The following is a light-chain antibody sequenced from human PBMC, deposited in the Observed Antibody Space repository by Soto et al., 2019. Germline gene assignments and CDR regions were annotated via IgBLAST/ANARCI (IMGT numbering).Light chain of an antibody. CDR1: QSVSRF. J-gene: IGKJ1*01. V-gene: IGKV3-11*01. CDR2: DAS. CDR3: LQPSDWPLT. Sequence: EIVLTQSPATLSLSPGERATLSCRASQSVSRFLAWYQQKPGQAPRLLIYDASNKATCIPARFSGSGSATDFPLTISSLEPEDFALYYWLQPSDWPLTFGQGTRVEIQ.